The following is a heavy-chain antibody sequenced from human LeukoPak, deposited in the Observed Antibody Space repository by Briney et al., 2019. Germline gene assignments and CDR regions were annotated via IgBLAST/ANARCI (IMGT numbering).Heavy chain of an antibody. CDR1: GGSFSGYY. CDR3: ARARKGGPGTKASGWPYGMDV. CDR2: INHSGST. Sequence: PSETLSLTCAVYGGSFSGYYWSWIRQPPGKGLEWIGEINHSGSTNYNPSLKSRVTISVDTSKNQFSLKLSSVTAADTAVYYCARARKGGPGTKASGWPYGMDVWGQGTTVTVSS. V-gene: IGHV4-34*01. J-gene: IGHJ6*02. D-gene: IGHD3-10*01.